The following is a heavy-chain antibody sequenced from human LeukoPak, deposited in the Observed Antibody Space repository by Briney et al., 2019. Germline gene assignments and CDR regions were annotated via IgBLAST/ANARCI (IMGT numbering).Heavy chain of an antibody. CDR1: GGSISSYY. D-gene: IGHD2-8*01. J-gene: IGHJ4*02. CDR3: AREGCTNGGCYIDY. V-gene: IGHV4-59*01. CDR2: IYYSGST. Sequence: SETLSLTCTVSGGSISSYYWSWIRQPPGKGLEWSGYIYYSGSTKYDPSLKSRVTISLDTSKNQFSLKLSSVTAADTAVYYCAREGCTNGGCYIDYWGQGTLVTVSS.